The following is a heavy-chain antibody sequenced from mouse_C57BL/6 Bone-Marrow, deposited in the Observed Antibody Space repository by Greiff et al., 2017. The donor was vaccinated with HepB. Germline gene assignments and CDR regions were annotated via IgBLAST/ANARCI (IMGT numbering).Heavy chain of an antibody. Sequence: EVKLMESGGGLVKPGGSLKLSCAASGFPFSSYAMSWVRQTPEKRLEWVATISDGGSYTYYPDNVKGRFTISRDNAKNNLYLQMSHLKSEDTAMYYCARTAPDYWGQGTTLTVSS. CDR3: ARTAPDY. CDR2: ISDGGSYT. J-gene: IGHJ2*01. V-gene: IGHV5-4*03. CDR1: GFPFSSYA.